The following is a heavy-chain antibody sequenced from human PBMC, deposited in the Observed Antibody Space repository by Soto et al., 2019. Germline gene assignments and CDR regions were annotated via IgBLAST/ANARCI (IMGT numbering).Heavy chain of an antibody. CDR3: ARRREIHSKGNYGMDV. J-gene: IGHJ6*02. Sequence: QVQLQESGPGLVKPSQTLSLTCTVSGGSISSGGYCWSWIRQHPGKGLEWIGYIYYSGSTYYNPSLKSRVTISVDTSKNQFSLKLSSVTAADTAVYYCARRREIHSKGNYGMDVWGQGTTVTVSS. D-gene: IGHD4-4*01. V-gene: IGHV4-31*03. CDR1: GGSISSGGYC. CDR2: IYYSGST.